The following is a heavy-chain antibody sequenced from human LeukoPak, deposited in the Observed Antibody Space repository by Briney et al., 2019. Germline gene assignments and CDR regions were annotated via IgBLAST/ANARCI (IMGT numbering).Heavy chain of an antibody. Sequence: GGSLRLSCAASGFTFSSYAMHWVRQAPGKGLEWVAVISYDGSNKYYADSVKGRFTISRDNSKNTLYMQMDSLGVQDTAMYYCASGDEKTYGTKFDYWGKGTLVTVSS. J-gene: IGHJ4*02. V-gene: IGHV3-30-3*01. CDR2: ISYDGSNK. CDR1: GFTFSSYA. D-gene: IGHD3-10*01. CDR3: ASGDEKTYGTKFDY.